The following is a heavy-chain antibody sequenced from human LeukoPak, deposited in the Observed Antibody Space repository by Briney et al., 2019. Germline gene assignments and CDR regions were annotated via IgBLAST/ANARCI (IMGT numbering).Heavy chain of an antibody. J-gene: IGHJ4*02. CDR2: IYYSGST. V-gene: IGHV4-59*01. CDR1: GGSIGSYY. CDR3: ARESRGWYGGNSEAFDY. Sequence: PSETLSLTCTASGGSIGSYYWSWIRQPPGKGLEWIGYIYYSGSTNYNPSLKSRVTISVDTSKNQFSLKLSSVTAADTAVYYCARESRGWYGGNSEAFDYWGQGTLVTVSS. D-gene: IGHD4-23*01.